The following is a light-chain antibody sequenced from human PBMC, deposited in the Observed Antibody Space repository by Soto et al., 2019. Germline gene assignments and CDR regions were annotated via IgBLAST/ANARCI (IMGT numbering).Light chain of an antibody. Sequence: QAVVTQPPSASGTPGQRVTISCSGDTSNIGSNYVYWYQQLPGTAPKLLIYSNYLRPSGVPDRFSGSKSGTLASLAISGLRSEDEADYYCAAWDDSLSGPLFGGGTKLTVL. CDR3: AAWDDSLSGPL. CDR1: TSNIGSNY. CDR2: SNY. J-gene: IGLJ2*01. V-gene: IGLV1-47*02.